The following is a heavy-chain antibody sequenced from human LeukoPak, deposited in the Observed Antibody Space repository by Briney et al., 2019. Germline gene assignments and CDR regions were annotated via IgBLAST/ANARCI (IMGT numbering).Heavy chain of an antibody. V-gene: IGHV3-21*01. CDR1: GFTFSSYS. CDR3: ARDTGIAAADNWLDP. Sequence: GGSLRLSCAASGFTFSSYSMNWVRQAPGKGLEWVSSISSSSSYIYYADSVKGRFTISRDNAKNSLYLQMNSLRAEDTAVFYCARDTGIAAADNWLDPWGQGTLVTVSS. CDR2: ISSSSSYI. J-gene: IGHJ5*02. D-gene: IGHD6-13*01.